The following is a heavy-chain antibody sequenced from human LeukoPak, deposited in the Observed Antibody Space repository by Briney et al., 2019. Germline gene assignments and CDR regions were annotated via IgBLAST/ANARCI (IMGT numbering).Heavy chain of an antibody. V-gene: IGHV3-9*01. CDR2: ISWNSGSI. CDR3: ARDNPLTTVDY. J-gene: IGHJ4*02. CDR1: GFTFDDYA. D-gene: IGHD4-17*01. Sequence: PGRSLRLSCAASGFTFDDYAMHWVRQAPGKGLEWVSGISWNSGSIGYADSVKGRFTISRDNAKNSLYLQMNSLRAEDTAVYYCARDNPLTTVDYWGQGTLVTVSS.